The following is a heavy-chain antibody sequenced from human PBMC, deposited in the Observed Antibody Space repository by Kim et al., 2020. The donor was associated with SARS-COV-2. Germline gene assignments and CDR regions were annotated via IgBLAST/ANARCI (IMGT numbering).Heavy chain of an antibody. D-gene: IGHD6-13*01. Sequence: SQTLSLTCAISGDSVSSNSAVWHWIRQSPSRGLEWLGRTYYRSKWSNDYAVSVKSRITINPDTSKNQFSLPLNSVTPEDTAVYYCARERVAAAGRVFDYWGQGTLVTVSS. CDR3: ARERVAAAGRVFDY. J-gene: IGHJ4*02. CDR1: GDSVSSNSAV. CDR2: TYYRSKWSN. V-gene: IGHV6-1*01.